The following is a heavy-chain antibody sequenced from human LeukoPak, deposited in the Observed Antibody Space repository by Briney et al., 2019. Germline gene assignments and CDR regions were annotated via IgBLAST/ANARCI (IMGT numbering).Heavy chain of an antibody. D-gene: IGHD2/OR15-2a*01. CDR2: ISSSGSTI. CDR3: ARERRISRNWFDP. Sequence: GGSLRLSCAASGFTFSSYEMNWVRQAPGKGLEWVSYISSSGSTIYYADSVKGRFTISRDNAKNSLYLQMNSLRAEDTAVYYCARERRISRNWFDPWGQGTLVTVSS. V-gene: IGHV3-48*03. J-gene: IGHJ5*02. CDR1: GFTFSSYE.